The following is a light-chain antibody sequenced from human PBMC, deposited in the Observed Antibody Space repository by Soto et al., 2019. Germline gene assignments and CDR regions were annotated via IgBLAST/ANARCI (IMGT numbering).Light chain of an antibody. CDR2: DVT. CDR1: ISDIGGYNF. Sequence: QSVLTQPASVSGSPGQSITISCTGTISDIGGYNFVSWYQQHPGKAPKLMIYDVTNRPPGLSDRFSGSKSGNTASLTISGLQAEDEADYYCSSYATSSTLVFGGGTKLTVL. J-gene: IGLJ3*02. CDR3: SSYATSSTLV. V-gene: IGLV2-14*03.